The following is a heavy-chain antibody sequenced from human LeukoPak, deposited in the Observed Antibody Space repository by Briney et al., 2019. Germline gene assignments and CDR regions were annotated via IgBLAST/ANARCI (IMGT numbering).Heavy chain of an antibody. V-gene: IGHV1-8*03. CDR2: VNPDNDKT. CDR1: GYTFNTFD. CDR3: ARGRRLRGVTSRPIYYYYYMDV. J-gene: IGHJ6*03. D-gene: IGHD3-10*01. Sequence: ASVKVSCKASGYTFNTFDINWVRQATGQGPEWMGWVNPDNDKTVYAPKFQGRVSISSNNSINTAYMESSGLKSDDTAVYYCARGRRLRGVTSRPIYYYYYMDVWGGGTTVTVSS.